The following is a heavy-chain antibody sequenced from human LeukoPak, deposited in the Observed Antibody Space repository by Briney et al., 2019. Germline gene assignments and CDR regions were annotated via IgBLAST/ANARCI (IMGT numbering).Heavy chain of an antibody. CDR2: INHSGST. CDR3: ARTGRWLQFALYAFDI. V-gene: IGHV4-34*01. J-gene: IGHJ3*02. D-gene: IGHD5-24*01. Sequence: PSETLSLTCAVYGGSFSGYYWGWIRQPPGKGLEWIGEINHSGSTNYNPSLKSRVTISVDTSKNQFSLKLSSVTAADTAVYYCARTGRWLQFALYAFDIWGQGTMVTVSS. CDR1: GGSFSGYY.